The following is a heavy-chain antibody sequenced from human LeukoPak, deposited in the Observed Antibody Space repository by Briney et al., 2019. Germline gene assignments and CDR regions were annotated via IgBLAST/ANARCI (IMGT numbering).Heavy chain of an antibody. V-gene: IGHV3-23*01. J-gene: IGHJ4*02. D-gene: IGHD1-20*01. Sequence: GGSLRLSCAASGFTFNRYAMTWVRQAPGKGLEWVSTISGGGDIIYDADSVKGRFTISRDNSKNTVYLQMNSLRAEDTAIYYCARIWYFGDNNWRYFDYWDQGTLVTVSS. CDR1: GFTFNRYA. CDR2: ISGGGDII. CDR3: ARIWYFGDNNWRYFDY.